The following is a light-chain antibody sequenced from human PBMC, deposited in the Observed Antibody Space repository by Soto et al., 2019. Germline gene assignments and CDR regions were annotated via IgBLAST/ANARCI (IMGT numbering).Light chain of an antibody. CDR1: QSVSSSY. CDR3: QQYGSSPYT. CDR2: GAS. J-gene: IGKJ2*01. Sequence: EIVLTQSPGTLSLSPGDRATLSCRARQSVSSSYLAWYPQKPGQAPTLLIYGASSRSTGLPDRFSGSGSGTDFTLTIRRLEPEDFVVYYCQQYGSSPYTFGQGTKVEIK. V-gene: IGKV3-20*01.